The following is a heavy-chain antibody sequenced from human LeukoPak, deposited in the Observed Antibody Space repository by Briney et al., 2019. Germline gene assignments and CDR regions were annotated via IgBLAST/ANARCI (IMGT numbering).Heavy chain of an antibody. Sequence: GGSLRLSCAASGFTFSSHWMHWVRQAPGKGLVWVSRINSDGSSTSYADSVKGRFTISRDNAKNTLYLQMNSLRAEDTAVYYCARDQYTQALFDYWGQGTLVTVSS. CDR2: INSDGSST. J-gene: IGHJ4*02. CDR3: ARDQYTQALFDY. CDR1: GFTFSSHW. V-gene: IGHV3-74*01. D-gene: IGHD2-2*02.